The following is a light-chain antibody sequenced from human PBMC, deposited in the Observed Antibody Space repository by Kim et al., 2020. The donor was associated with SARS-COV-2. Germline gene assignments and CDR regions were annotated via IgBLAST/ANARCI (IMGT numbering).Light chain of an antibody. CDR1: SLRSYY. V-gene: IGLV3-19*01. CDR2: GKN. J-gene: IGLJ3*02. CDR3: NSRDSSGNHLV. Sequence: ALGQTVRITGQADSLRSYYASWYQQKPGQAPVLVIYGKNNRPSGIPDRFSGSSSGNTASLTITGAQAEDEADYYCNSRDSSGNHLVFGGGTQLTVL.